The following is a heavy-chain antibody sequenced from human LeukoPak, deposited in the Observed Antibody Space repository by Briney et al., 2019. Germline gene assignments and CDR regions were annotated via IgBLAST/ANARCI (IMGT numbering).Heavy chain of an antibody. CDR2: IWDTEIT. J-gene: IGHJ3*02. Sequence: SETLSITCTVSGGSIRSYFWSWLRQPPGKGLEWIGYIWDTEITDYNPSLKSRVTISLDTSKNHFSLKLRSVTAADTALYFCARGLVLATDDAFDIWGQGTLVTVSS. CDR1: GGSIRSYF. V-gene: IGHV4-59*01. CDR3: ARGLVLATDDAFDI. D-gene: IGHD5-12*01.